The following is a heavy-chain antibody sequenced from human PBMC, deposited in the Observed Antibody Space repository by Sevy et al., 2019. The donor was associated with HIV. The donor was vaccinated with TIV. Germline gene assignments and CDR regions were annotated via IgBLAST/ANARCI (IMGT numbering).Heavy chain of an antibody. V-gene: IGHV3-53*01. Sequence: GGSLRLSCAASGFTVSSNYMSWVRQAPGKGLEWVSVIYSGGSTYYADSVKGRFTISRDNSKNTLYLQMNSLRAEDTAVYYGARDPPRTGYDSSGYYAYYYGMDVWGQGTTVTVSS. J-gene: IGHJ6*02. CDR1: GFTVSSNY. CDR2: IYSGGST. CDR3: ARDPPRTGYDSSGYYAYYYGMDV. D-gene: IGHD3-22*01.